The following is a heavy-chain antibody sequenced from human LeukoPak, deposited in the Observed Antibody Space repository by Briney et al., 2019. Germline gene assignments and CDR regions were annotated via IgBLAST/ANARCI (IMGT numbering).Heavy chain of an antibody. CDR2: IYTSGST. CDR1: GGSISSGSYY. J-gene: IGHJ5*02. Sequence: PSGTLSLTCTVSGGSISSGSYYWSWIRQPAGKGLEWIGRIYTSGSTNYNPSLKSRVTISVDTSKNQFSLKLSSVTAADTAVYYCARDTRPLITIFGVVSSWFDPWGQGTLVTVSS. D-gene: IGHD3-3*01. V-gene: IGHV4-61*02. CDR3: ARDTRPLITIFGVVSSWFDP.